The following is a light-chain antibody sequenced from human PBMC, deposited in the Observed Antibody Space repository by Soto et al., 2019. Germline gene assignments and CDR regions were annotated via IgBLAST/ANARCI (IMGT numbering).Light chain of an antibody. J-gene: IGKJ4*01. CDR2: YAS. CDR1: QFICSN. V-gene: IGKV3-15*01. CDR3: QQYNNWHPLT. Sequence: MTQSPVTLSVSPGERATRSCRASQFICSNLAWYQQKPAQPPRLLIYYASTRATGIPARFSGSGSGTEFTLTISSLQSEDFAVYYCQQYNNWHPLTFGGGTKVDIK.